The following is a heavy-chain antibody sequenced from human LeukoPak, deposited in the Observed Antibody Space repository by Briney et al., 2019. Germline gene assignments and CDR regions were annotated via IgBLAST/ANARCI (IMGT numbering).Heavy chain of an antibody. CDR1: GYTFTSYA. CDR2: INTNTGNP. D-gene: IGHD2-21*02. Sequence: ASVKVSCKASGYTFTSYAMNWVRQAPGQGLEWMGWINTNTGNPTYAQGFTGRFVFSLDTSVSTAYLQISSLKAEDTAVYYCARVGQGLLSWGVFDYWGQGTLVTVSS. CDR3: ARVGQGLLSWGVFDY. V-gene: IGHV7-4-1*02. J-gene: IGHJ4*02.